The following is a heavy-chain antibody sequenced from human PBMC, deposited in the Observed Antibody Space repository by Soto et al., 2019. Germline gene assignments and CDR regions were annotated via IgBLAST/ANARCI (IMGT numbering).Heavy chain of an antibody. CDR1: GGSISSGGYY. CDR3: ARDIVVVPAAGGWFDP. V-gene: IGHV4-31*03. Sequence: SETLSLTCTVSGGSISSGGYYWSWIRQHPGKGLEWIGYIYHSGSTYYNPSLKSRVTISVDTSKNQFSLKLSSVTAADTAVYYCARDIVVVPAAGGWFDPWGQGTLVTVSS. CDR2: IYHSGST. J-gene: IGHJ5*02. D-gene: IGHD2-2*01.